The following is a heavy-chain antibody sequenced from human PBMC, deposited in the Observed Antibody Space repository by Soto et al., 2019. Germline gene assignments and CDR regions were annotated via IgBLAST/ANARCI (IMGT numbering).Heavy chain of an antibody. Sequence: XGSLRLSCAAAGFTFSSYSMNWVRQAPGKGLEWVSYISSSSSTIYYADSVKGRFTISRDNAKNSLYLQIKSLRDEDTAVYYCARDQSRRDSSGYRYWGQGTLVTVSS. J-gene: IGHJ4*02. CDR2: ISSSSSTI. CDR3: ARDQSRRDSSGYRY. D-gene: IGHD3-22*01. CDR1: GFTFSSYS. V-gene: IGHV3-48*02.